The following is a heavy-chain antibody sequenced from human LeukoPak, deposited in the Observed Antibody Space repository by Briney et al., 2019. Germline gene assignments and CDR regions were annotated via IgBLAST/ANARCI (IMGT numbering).Heavy chain of an antibody. CDR1: GGSLSGYY. V-gene: IGHV4-34*01. D-gene: IGHD3-22*01. CDR2: INHRGST. CDR3: AREDYDSSGRPFDY. Sequence: PAETLSLTCAVYGGSLSGYYWSWIHQPPRKGLEWIGEINHRGSTNYNPSLKSRVTMSVDTSKNQFSLKLSSVTAADTAVYYCAREDYDSSGRPFDYWGQGTLVTVSS. J-gene: IGHJ4*02.